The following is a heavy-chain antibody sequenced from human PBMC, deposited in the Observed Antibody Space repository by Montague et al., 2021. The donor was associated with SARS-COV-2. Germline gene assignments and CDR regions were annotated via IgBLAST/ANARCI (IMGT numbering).Heavy chain of an antibody. CDR2: INHSGST. J-gene: IGHJ5*02. D-gene: IGHD3-22*01. CDR1: GGSVSDYY. V-gene: IGHV4-34*01. Sequence: SETLSLTCAVYGGSVSDYYWSWIRQPPGKGLEWIGEINHSGSTNYNPFLKSQVTTSVDTSKNQFSLKLTSVTAADTAVYYCARGPRITMIVVVITDIWFDPWGQGTLVTVSS. CDR3: ARGPRITMIVVVITDIWFDP.